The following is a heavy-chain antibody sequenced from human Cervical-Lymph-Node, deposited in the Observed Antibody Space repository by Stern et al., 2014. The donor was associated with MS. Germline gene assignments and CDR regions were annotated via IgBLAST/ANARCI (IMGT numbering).Heavy chain of an antibody. D-gene: IGHD5-18*01. J-gene: IGHJ4*02. V-gene: IGHV5-51*01. CDR3: ARVNTEMLTSIDY. CDR1: GYSFTNYW. CDR2: IYPGDSDT. Sequence: EVQLVQSGAEVKKPGESLKISCKGSGYSFTNYWIGWVRQMPGKGLERMGIIYPGDSDTRYRPSFEGQVTISADKSISTAYLQWSSLKASDTAMYYCARVNTEMLTSIDYWGQGTLVTVSS.